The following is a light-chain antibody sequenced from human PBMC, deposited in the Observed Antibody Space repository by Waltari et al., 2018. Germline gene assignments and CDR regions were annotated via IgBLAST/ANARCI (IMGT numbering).Light chain of an antibody. J-gene: IGLJ2*01. CDR2: DVN. CDR3: NSFTLGTALLV. Sequence: QSALTQPASVSGSPGQSITISCTGTSSDVGGYKYVSWYQQHPGKAPKLIIYDVNNRPSGVSNRFSGSKSANTASLTISGLQAEDEADYYCNSFTLGTALLVFGGGTNLTVL. V-gene: IGLV2-14*03. CDR1: SSDVGGYKY.